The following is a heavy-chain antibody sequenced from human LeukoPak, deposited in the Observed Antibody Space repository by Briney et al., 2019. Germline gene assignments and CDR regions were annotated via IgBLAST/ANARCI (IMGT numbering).Heavy chain of an antibody. J-gene: IGHJ4*02. D-gene: IGHD3-22*01. CDR3: ARARDYYDSSGYYDY. V-gene: IGHV4-59*01. CDR1: GGSIGSYY. CDR2: IYYSGST. Sequence: PSETLSLTCTVSGGSIGSYYWSWIRQPPGKGLEWIGYIYYSGSTNYNPSLKSRVTISVDTSKNQFSLKLSSVTAADTAVYYCARARDYYDSSGYYDYWGQGTLVTVSS.